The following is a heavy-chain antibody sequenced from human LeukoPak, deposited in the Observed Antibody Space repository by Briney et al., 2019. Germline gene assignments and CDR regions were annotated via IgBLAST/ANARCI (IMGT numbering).Heavy chain of an antibody. J-gene: IGHJ4*02. CDR3: ARPFQDYDKGTFFYFFDF. CDR1: GVSVTMGSYY. D-gene: IGHD3-22*01. CDR2: FHFSGST. V-gene: IGHV4-39*01. Sequence: SETLSLTCSVSGVSVTMGSYYWAWIRQPPGKGLEWIGTFHFSGSTYYNPSLKSRVTISVDTSKNSVSLMLRSVTAADTAVYFCARPFQDYDKGTFFYFFDFWGQGILVTVSS.